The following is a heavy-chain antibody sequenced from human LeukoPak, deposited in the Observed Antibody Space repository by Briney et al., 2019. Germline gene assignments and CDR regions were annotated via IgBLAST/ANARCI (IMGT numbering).Heavy chain of an antibody. V-gene: IGHV3-7*03. D-gene: IGHD6-13*01. CDR1: GIRFSRIW. CDR3: AKAASSWYYFDY. J-gene: IGHJ4*02. CDR2: IKRDGSEK. Sequence: PGGSLRLSCAGSGIRFSRIWMHWVRQAPGKGLEWVANIKRDGSEKNYVDSVKDRFIISRGNAKNSMYLQMNSLRTEGTALYYCAKAASSWYYFDYWGQGTLVTVSS.